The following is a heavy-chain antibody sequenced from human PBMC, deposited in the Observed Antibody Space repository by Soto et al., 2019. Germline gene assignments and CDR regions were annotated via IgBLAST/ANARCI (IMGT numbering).Heavy chain of an antibody. Sequence: QMQLVESGGGVVQPGRSLRLSCAASGFSFRNYNLHWVRQAPGKGLEWVAVVSHDVVNKHYAESVKGRLSISRDSSRDTLYLQMNSLRPEDTAVYYCVRETQIVMVVVPTPGSPGAFDMWGQGTMVTVSS. D-gene: IGHD2-15*01. J-gene: IGHJ3*02. CDR3: VRETQIVMVVVPTPGSPGAFDM. V-gene: IGHV3-30-3*01. CDR1: GFSFRNYN. CDR2: VSHDVVNK.